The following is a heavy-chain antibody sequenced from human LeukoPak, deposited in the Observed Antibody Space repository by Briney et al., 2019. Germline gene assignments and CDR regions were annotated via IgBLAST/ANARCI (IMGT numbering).Heavy chain of an antibody. V-gene: IGHV4-59*08. J-gene: IGHJ6*03. Sequence: SETLSLTCTVSGGSISSYHWSWIRQPPGKGLEWIGYIYYSGSTNYNPSLKSRVTISVDTSKNQFSLKLSSVTAADTAVYYCARVPGLDSSSWYWYYYYYMDVWGKGTTVTVSS. CDR3: ARVPGLDSSSWYWYYYYYMDV. D-gene: IGHD6-13*01. CDR2: IYYSGST. CDR1: GGSISSYH.